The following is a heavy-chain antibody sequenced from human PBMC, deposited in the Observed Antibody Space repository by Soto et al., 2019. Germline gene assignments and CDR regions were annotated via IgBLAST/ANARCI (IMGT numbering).Heavy chain of an antibody. CDR1: GFTFSSNG. CDR3: SKALAVQIQIAGMDV. J-gene: IGHJ6*01. Sequence: QVQLVESGGGVVQPGRSLRLSCAASGFTFSSNGMHWVRQAPGKGLEWVAVISYDGSNKYYPDSVKGQFSISRDNSKNTVYLQMNSRRSEDTAVYYCSKALAVQIQIAGMDVW. D-gene: IGHD5-18*01. CDR2: ISYDGSNK. V-gene: IGHV3-30*18.